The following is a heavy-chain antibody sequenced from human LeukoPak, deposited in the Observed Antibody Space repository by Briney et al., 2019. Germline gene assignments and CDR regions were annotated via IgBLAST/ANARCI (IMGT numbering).Heavy chain of an antibody. D-gene: IGHD1-26*01. Sequence: SVKVSCKASGGTFSSYSISWVRQAPEQRLEWIGRIIPLFGIANYAQKFQGRVTITADKSTSTAYMELSSLRSEDAAVYYCARRGHSGSYLGFDPWGQGTLVTVSS. CDR1: GGTFSSYS. J-gene: IGHJ5*02. CDR3: ARRGHSGSYLGFDP. V-gene: IGHV1-69*02. CDR2: IIPLFGIA.